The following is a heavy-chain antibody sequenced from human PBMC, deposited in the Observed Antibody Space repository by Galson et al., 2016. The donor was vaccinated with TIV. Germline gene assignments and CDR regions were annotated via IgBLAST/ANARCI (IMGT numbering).Heavy chain of an antibody. Sequence: SVKVSCKASGYTFSNYDINWVRQATGQGLEWMGWMNPNSGYTGYAQKFRGRITMTRHPSTTTVYMELSGLTSEDTAVYYCARGHYYDSSGYSFDFWGQGTPVTVSS. J-gene: IGHJ4*02. CDR3: ARGHYYDSSGYSFDF. CDR1: GYTFSNYD. D-gene: IGHD3-22*01. V-gene: IGHV1-8*01. CDR2: MNPNSGYT.